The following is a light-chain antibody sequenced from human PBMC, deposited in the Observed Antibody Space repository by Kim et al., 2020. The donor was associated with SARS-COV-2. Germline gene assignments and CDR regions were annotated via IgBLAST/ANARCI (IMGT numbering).Light chain of an antibody. CDR3: QQSNDWPPLT. J-gene: IGKJ1*01. V-gene: IGKV3-15*01. CDR1: QTIKNR. CDR2: DAT. Sequence: SPGKRATRSCRASQTIKNRLVWYQQNPGQAPRLLIYDATTRAPGIPARFIGSGSETDFTLTISSLQSEDFAVYYCQQSNDWPPLTFGQGTKVDIK.